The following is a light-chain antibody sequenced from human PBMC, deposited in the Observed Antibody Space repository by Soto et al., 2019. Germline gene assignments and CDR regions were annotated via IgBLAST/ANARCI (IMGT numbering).Light chain of an antibody. Sequence: QSALTHPPSASGSPGQSVTISCTGTSSDVAVYDYVSWYQQYPGKAPKLLIYEVSKRPSGVPDRFFGSKSGNTASLTVSGLQAEDESDYYCSSYAGNNNYVVFGGGTKLTVL. CDR1: SSDVAVYDY. CDR3: SSYAGNNNYVV. CDR2: EVS. V-gene: IGLV2-8*01. J-gene: IGLJ2*01.